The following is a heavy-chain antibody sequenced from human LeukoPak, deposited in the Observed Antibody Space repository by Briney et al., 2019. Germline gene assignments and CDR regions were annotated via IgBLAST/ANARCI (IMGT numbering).Heavy chain of an antibody. Sequence: PGGSLGLSCAASGFTFSNSAMTWVRQAPGKGLEWVSASSDSGGKTHYADSVRGRFTISRDNSKNTLYLQMNSLRVEDTAIYYCAKDWSCDYWGQGTLITVSS. CDR3: AKDWSCDY. D-gene: IGHD1-26*01. CDR1: GFTFSNSA. CDR2: SSDSGGKT. J-gene: IGHJ4*02. V-gene: IGHV3-23*01.